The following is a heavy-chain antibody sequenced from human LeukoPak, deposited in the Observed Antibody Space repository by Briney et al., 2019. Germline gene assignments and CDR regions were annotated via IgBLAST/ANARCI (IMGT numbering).Heavy chain of an antibody. CDR3: ARIAVSSGWGYFDY. D-gene: IGHD6-19*01. Sequence: PSDTLSLTCTVSGGSILNYYWTWIRRPPGKGLEWIGYIYSTRDTNYNPSLKSRVSISADTSKNQFSLKLSSVTAADTAVYYCARIAVSSGWGYFDYWGQGTLVTASS. V-gene: IGHV4-59*07. CDR1: GGSILNYY. CDR2: IYSTRDT. J-gene: IGHJ4*02.